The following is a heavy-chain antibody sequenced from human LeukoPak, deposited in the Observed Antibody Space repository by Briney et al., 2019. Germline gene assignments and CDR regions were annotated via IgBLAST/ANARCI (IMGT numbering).Heavy chain of an antibody. D-gene: IGHD2-8*01. V-gene: IGHV3-23*01. CDR2: ISGSGGST. J-gene: IGHJ4*02. CDR3: AKDRSCTNDICHGDFDY. CDR1: GFTFSSYA. Sequence: TGGSLRLSCAASGFTFSSYAVSWVRQAPGKGLEWVSSISGSGGSTYSADSVKGRFTISRDNSKNTVYLQMNSLRAEDTALYYCAKDRSCTNDICHGDFDYWGQGTLVTVSS.